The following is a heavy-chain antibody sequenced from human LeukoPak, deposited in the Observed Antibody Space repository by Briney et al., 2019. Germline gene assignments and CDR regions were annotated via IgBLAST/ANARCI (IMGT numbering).Heavy chain of an antibody. Sequence: GGSLRLSCAASGFTFDDYAMHWVRQAPGKGLEWVSGISWNSGSIGYADSVKGRFTISRDNAKNSLYLQMNSLRAEDTAVYYCAKDDPGSWGQGTLVTVSS. CDR3: AKDDPGS. J-gene: IGHJ1*01. CDR2: ISWNSGSI. CDR1: GFTFDDYA. D-gene: IGHD3-10*01. V-gene: IGHV3-9*01.